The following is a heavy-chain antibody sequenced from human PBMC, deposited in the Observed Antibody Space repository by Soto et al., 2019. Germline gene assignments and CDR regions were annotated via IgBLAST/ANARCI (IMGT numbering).Heavy chain of an antibody. CDR1: GYTFTSYG. V-gene: IGHV1-18*04. D-gene: IGHD3-16*01. CDR2: ISAYNGNT. J-gene: IGHJ5*02. Sequence: QVQLVQSGAEVKKPGASVKVSCKASGYTFTSYGISWVRQAPGQGLEWMGWISAYNGNTNYAQKLQGRVTMTTDTSTSTAYMELRSLRSDDTAVNYCARVAPDYVCGSYPLYWFDPWGQGTLFTVSS. CDR3: ARVAPDYVCGSYPLYWFDP.